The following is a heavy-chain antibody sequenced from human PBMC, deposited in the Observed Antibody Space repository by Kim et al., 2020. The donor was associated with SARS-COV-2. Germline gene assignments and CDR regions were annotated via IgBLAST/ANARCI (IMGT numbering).Heavy chain of an antibody. CDR3: ARSGYYYDSSAAWFDP. J-gene: IGHJ5*02. Sequence: PPLKSRVTISVDTSKNQFSLKLSSVPAADTAVYHCARSGYYYDSSAAWFDPWGQGTLVTVSS. D-gene: IGHD3-22*01. V-gene: IGHV4-59*01.